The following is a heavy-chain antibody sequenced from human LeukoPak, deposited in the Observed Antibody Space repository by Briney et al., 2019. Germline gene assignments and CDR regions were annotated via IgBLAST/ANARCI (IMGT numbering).Heavy chain of an antibody. D-gene: IGHD3-10*01. CDR1: GGSISSYY. CDR2: IYSSGST. Sequence: PSETLSLTCTVSGGSISSYYWSWIRQPAGKGLEWIGRIYSSGSTDYNPSLKSRVTMSVDTSKNKFSLKLSSVTAADTAVYYCARVRGLAQYGSGKGDDAFDIWGQGTMVTVSS. V-gene: IGHV4-4*07. J-gene: IGHJ3*02. CDR3: ARVRGLAQYGSGKGDDAFDI.